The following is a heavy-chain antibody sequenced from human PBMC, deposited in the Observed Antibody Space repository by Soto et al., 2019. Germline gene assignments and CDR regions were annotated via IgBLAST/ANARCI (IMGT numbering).Heavy chain of an antibody. CDR1: GFTFSSYG. CDR3: ARDGDYGDYGSIYYYYGMDV. CDR2: ICYDGSNK. D-gene: IGHD4-17*01. V-gene: IGHV3-33*01. J-gene: IGHJ6*02. Sequence: GGSLRLSCAASGFTFSSYGMHWVRQAPGKGLEWVAVICYDGSNKYYADSVKGRFTISRDNSKNTLYLQMNSLRAEDTAVYYCARDGDYGDYGSIYYYYGMDVWGQGTTVTVSS.